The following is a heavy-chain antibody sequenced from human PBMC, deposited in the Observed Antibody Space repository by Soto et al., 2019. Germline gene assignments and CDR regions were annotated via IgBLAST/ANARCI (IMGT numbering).Heavy chain of an antibody. CDR1: GGTFSSYA. V-gene: IGHV1-69*13. Sequence: ASVKVSCKASGGTFSSYAISWVRQAPGQGLEWMEGIIPIFGTANYAQKFQGRVTITADESTSTAYMELSSLRSEDTAVYYCARAGLAVAGPDRFDPWGQGTLVTVS. CDR2: IIPIFGTA. D-gene: IGHD6-19*01. J-gene: IGHJ5*02. CDR3: ARAGLAVAGPDRFDP.